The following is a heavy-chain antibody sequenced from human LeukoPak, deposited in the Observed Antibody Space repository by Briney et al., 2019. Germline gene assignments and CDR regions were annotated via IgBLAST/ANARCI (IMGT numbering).Heavy chain of an antibody. CDR1: DGSINNYY. V-gene: IGHV4-59*08. CDR2: IHYSGST. Sequence: SETLSLTCTVSDGSINNYYWTWIRQPPGKGLEWIGCIHYSGSTNYNPSLKSRVTISIGTSKKDFSLKLTSVTAADTAMYYCARAVDSSAFSPFQHWGQGTLVTVSS. CDR3: ARAVDSSAFSPFQH. D-gene: IGHD3-22*01. J-gene: IGHJ1*01.